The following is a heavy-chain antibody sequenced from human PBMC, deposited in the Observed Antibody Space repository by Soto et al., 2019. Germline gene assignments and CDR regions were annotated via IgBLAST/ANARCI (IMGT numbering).Heavy chain of an antibody. D-gene: IGHD1-26*01. Sequence: QVQLVESGGGVVQPGRSLRLSCAASGFTFSSYGMHWVRQAPGKGLEWVAVISYDGSNKYYADSVKGRFTISRDNSKNTLYLQMNSLRAEDTAVYYCAKDLGATTSYYYYGMDVWGQGTTVTVSS. V-gene: IGHV3-30*18. CDR2: ISYDGSNK. J-gene: IGHJ6*02. CDR1: GFTFSSYG. CDR3: AKDLGATTSYYYYGMDV.